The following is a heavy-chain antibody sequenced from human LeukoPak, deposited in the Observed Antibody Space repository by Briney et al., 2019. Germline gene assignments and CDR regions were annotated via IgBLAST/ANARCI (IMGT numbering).Heavy chain of an antibody. D-gene: IGHD6-19*01. J-gene: IGHJ4*02. CDR3: AKDLVAVAGTAYFDY. V-gene: IGHV3-53*01. CDR2: IYSGGST. Sequence: GGSLRLSCAASGFTVSSNYMSWVRQAPGKGLEWVSVIYSGGSTYYADSVKGRFTISRDNSKNTLYLQMNSLRAEDTAVYYCAKDLVAVAGTAYFDYWGQGTLVTVSS. CDR1: GFTVSSNY.